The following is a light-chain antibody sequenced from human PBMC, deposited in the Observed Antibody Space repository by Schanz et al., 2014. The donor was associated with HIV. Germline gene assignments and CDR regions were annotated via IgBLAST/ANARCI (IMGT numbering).Light chain of an antibody. CDR3: GSCSPTNTCT. CDR2: DVS. J-gene: IGLJ3*02. CDR1: SSDVGRFDL. Sequence: QSALTQPASVSGSPGQSITISCTGTSSDVGRFDLVSWYQQQPGRPPKLIIYDVSHRPSGVSDRFSGSKSGNTASLTISGLQAEDEADYYCGSCSPTNTCTFGGGTKLTVL. V-gene: IGLV2-14*02.